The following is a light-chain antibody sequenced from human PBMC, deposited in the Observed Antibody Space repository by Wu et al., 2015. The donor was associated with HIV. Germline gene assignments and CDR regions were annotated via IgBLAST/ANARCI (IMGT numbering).Light chain of an antibody. J-gene: IGKJ1*01. Sequence: EIVMTQSPATLSVSPGERATLSCRASQSVSSNLAWYQQKPGQAPRLLTYGASTRATGIPARFSGSGSGTEFTLTISSMQSEDFAVYYCQQYNSWPTFGQGTKVEIK. V-gene: IGKV3-15*01. CDR3: QQYNSWPT. CDR1: QSVSSN. CDR2: GAS.